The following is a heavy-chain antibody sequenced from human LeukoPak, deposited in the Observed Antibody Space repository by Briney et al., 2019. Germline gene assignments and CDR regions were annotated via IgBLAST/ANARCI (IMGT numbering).Heavy chain of an antibody. D-gene: IGHD6-19*01. CDR2: INPNSGGT. CDR1: GYTFTGYY. Sequence: ASVKVSCKASGYTFTGYYMHWVRQAPGQGLEWMGWINPNSGGTNYAQKFQGRVTMTRDTSTSTAYMELRSLRSEDTAVYYCATLPYSSGWYWFDPWGQGTLVTVSS. CDR3: ATLPYSSGWYWFDP. V-gene: IGHV1-2*02. J-gene: IGHJ5*02.